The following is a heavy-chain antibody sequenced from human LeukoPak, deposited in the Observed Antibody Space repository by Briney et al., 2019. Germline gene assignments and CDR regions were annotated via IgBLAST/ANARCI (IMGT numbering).Heavy chain of an antibody. CDR2: IWYDGSRK. V-gene: IGHV3-33*01. CDR1: GFTFSSYG. D-gene: IGHD3-3*01. Sequence: GGSLRLSCAASGFTFSSYGVHWVRQAPGKGLEWVAVIWYDGSRKYYADSVKGRFTISRDSSENTLYLQMNSLTAEDTAVYYCARDFSFYEDYWGQGTLVTVSS. J-gene: IGHJ4*02. CDR3: ARDFSFYEDY.